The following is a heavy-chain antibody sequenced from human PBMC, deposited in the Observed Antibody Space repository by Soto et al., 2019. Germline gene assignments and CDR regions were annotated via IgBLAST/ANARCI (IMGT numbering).Heavy chain of an antibody. D-gene: IGHD1-26*01. CDR3: ARDPAYSGSPQYYFDY. V-gene: IGHV3-33*01. CDR1: GFTFSSYG. CDR2: IWYDGSNK. J-gene: IGHJ4*02. Sequence: SGGSLRLSCAASGFTFSSYGMHWVRQAPGKGLEWVAVIWYDGSNKYYADSVKGRFTISRDNSKNTLYLQMNSLRAEDTAVYYCARDPAYSGSPQYYFDYWGQGTLVTVSS.